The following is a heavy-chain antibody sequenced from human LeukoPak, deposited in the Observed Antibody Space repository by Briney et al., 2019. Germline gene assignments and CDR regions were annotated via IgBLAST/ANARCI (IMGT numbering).Heavy chain of an antibody. Sequence: GRSLRLSCAASGFTFSSYGMHWVRQAPGKGLEWVAVIWYDGSNKYYADSVKGRFTISRDNYKNTLYLQMNSLRAEDTAVYYCTKASETGTMYYFDYWGQGTLVTVSS. CDR2: IWYDGSNK. J-gene: IGHJ4*02. CDR1: GFTFSSYG. V-gene: IGHV3-33*06. D-gene: IGHD1-1*01. CDR3: TKASETGTMYYFDY.